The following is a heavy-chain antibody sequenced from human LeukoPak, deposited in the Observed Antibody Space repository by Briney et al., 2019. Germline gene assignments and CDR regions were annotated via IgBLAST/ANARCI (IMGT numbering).Heavy chain of an antibody. CDR1: GFAFSSYW. J-gene: IGHJ6*03. CDR3: ARRVGYYGSGNYFYYMDV. D-gene: IGHD3-10*01. Sequence: GGSLRLSCAASGFAFSSYWMTWVRQAPGKGLEYVSAISSNGGNTNYANFVKGRFTISRDNSKNTLYLQMGSLRAEDMAVYYCARRVGYYGSGNYFYYMDVWGKGTTVTVSS. V-gene: IGHV3-64*01. CDR2: ISSNGGNT.